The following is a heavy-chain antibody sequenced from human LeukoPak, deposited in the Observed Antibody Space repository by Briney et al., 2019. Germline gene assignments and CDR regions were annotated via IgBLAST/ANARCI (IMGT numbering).Heavy chain of an antibody. D-gene: IGHD2-15*01. J-gene: IGHJ4*02. CDR3: ARTYCGGGSCYYYFDY. Sequence: GASVKVSCKASGGTFSSYAISWVRQAPGQGLEWMGGIIPIFGTANYAQKFQGRVTITADESTSTAYMELSSLRSEDTAVYYCARTYCGGGSCYYYFDYWGQGTLVTVSS. CDR2: IIPIFGTA. CDR1: GGTFSSYA. V-gene: IGHV1-69*13.